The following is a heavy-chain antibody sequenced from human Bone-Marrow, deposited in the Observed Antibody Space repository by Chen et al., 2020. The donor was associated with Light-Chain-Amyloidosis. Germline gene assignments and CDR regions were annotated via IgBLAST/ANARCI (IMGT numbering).Heavy chain of an antibody. J-gene: IGHJ4*02. V-gene: IGHV4-4*07. CDR2: VHTSGSS. CDR1: GGFINNYY. CDR3: ARGSVVYGFDY. D-gene: IGHD2-8*01. Sequence: QVQLQESGPGLVKPSETLSLTCTVSGGFINNYYWSWIRQPAGKGLQLIGRVHTSGSSNYNPSLRSRVTMSVDTPKKNFFLNLTSVTAADTAVYYCARGSVVYGFDYWGQGILVTVSS.